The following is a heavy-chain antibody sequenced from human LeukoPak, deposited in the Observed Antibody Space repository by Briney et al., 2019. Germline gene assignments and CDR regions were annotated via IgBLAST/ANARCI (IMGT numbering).Heavy chain of an antibody. Sequence: ASVKVSCKASGYTFTSYYMHWVRQAPGQGLEWMGIINPSGGSTSYAQKFQGRVTITADESTSTASMELSSLRSEDTAVYYCARVEAARYYSYMDVWGKGTTVTVSS. CDR1: GYTFTSYY. CDR3: ARVEAARYYSYMDV. J-gene: IGHJ6*03. V-gene: IGHV1-46*01. CDR2: INPSGGST. D-gene: IGHD6-6*01.